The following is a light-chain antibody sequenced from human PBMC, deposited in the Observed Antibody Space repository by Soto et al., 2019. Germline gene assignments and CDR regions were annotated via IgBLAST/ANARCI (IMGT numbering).Light chain of an antibody. CDR3: QQYNNWPPWT. V-gene: IGKV3-15*01. CDR2: GAS. Sequence: EIVMTQSPATLSVPPGERATLSCRASQSVGSDLAWYQHTPGQPPRLLIYGASTRATGIPGRFSGSGSGTEFTFTISSLQSEDFAVYFCQQYNNWPPWTFGQGTKV. J-gene: IGKJ1*01. CDR1: QSVGSD.